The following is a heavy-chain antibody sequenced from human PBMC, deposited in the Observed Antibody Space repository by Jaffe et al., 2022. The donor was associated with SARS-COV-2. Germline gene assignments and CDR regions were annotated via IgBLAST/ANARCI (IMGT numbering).Heavy chain of an antibody. J-gene: IGHJ3*02. CDR1: GFSLSTSGVG. Sequence: QITLKESGPTLVKPTQTLTLTCTFSGFSLSTSGVGVGWIRQPPGKALEWLALIYWDDDKRYSPSLKSRLTITKDTSKNQVVLTMTNMDPVDTATYYCERRGNFDVFDIWGQGTMVTVSS. CDR2: IYWDDDK. D-gene: IGHD2-21*02. V-gene: IGHV2-5*02. CDR3: ERRGNFDVFDI.